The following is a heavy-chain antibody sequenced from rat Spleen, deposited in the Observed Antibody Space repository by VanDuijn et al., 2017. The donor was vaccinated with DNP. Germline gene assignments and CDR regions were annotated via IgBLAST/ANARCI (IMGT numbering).Heavy chain of an antibody. CDR3: ATSAYFGYDYGFDY. Sequence: EVQLVESGGGLVQPGNSLKLSCAASGFTFSDYAMAWVRQSPKKGLEWVATIIYDGSSTYYRDSVRGRFTISRDYARSTLNLQMDSLRSEDTATYSCATSAYFGYDYGFDYWGRGTLVTVSS. CDR2: IIYDGSST. J-gene: IGHJ3*01. D-gene: IGHD1-7*01. V-gene: IGHV5S10*01. CDR1: GFTFSDYA.